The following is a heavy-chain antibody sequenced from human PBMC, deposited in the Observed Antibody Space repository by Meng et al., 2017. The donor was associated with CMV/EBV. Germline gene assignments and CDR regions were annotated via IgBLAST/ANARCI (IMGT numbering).Heavy chain of an antibody. CDR1: GFTVSSNY. V-gene: IGHV3-66*02. J-gene: IGHJ4*02. Sequence: GESLKIPCAASGFTVSSNYMSWVRQAPGEGLEWVSVIYSVGSTYYADSVKARFTIPRDNSKNTLYLQMNSLRAEDTAVYYCARAAMVRGGLYWGQGTLVTVSS. D-gene: IGHD3-10*01. CDR3: ARAAMVRGGLY. CDR2: IYSVGST.